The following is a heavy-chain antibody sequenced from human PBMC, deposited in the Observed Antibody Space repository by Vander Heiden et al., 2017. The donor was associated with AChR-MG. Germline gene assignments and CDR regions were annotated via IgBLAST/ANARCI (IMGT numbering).Heavy chain of an antibody. CDR2: ISSDGSNE. CDR1: GFSFSDSG. D-gene: IGHD1-1*01. V-gene: IGHV3-30-3*01. Sequence: QVQLVESGRGVVQSGMSLRLSCAASGFSFSDSGMHWVRQAPGKGLEWVAYISSDGSNEHYADPVRGRFTISRDISKSTLYLQMNSLRADDTSIYYCTRDTNYWGQGTLVTISS. CDR3: TRDTNY. J-gene: IGHJ4*02.